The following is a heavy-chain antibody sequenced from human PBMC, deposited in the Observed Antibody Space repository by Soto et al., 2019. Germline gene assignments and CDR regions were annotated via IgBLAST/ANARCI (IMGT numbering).Heavy chain of an antibody. D-gene: IGHD3-22*01. V-gene: IGHV3-23*01. J-gene: IGHJ3*02. CDR2: ISGSGGST. CDR3: AKTSTYYYDSSGYYYVITDAFDI. Sequence: GGSLRLSCAASGFTFSSYAMSWVRQAPGKGLEWVSAISGSGGSTYYADSVKGRFTISRDNSKNTLYLQMNSLRAEDTAIYYCAKTSTYYYDSSGYYYVITDAFDIWGQGTMVTVSS. CDR1: GFTFSSYA.